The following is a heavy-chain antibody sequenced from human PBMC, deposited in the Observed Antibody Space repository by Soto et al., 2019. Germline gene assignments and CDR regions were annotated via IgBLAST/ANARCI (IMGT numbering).Heavy chain of an antibody. CDR2: ISSSSSYI. D-gene: IGHD6-6*01. Sequence: GGSLRLSCAASGFTFSSYSMNWVRQAPGKGLEWVSSISSSSSYIYYADSVKGRFTISRDNAKNSLYLQMNSLRAEDTAVYYCARDRGSSSSGQLIYWGQGTLVTVSS. CDR3: ARDRGSSSSGQLIY. V-gene: IGHV3-21*01. CDR1: GFTFSSYS. J-gene: IGHJ4*02.